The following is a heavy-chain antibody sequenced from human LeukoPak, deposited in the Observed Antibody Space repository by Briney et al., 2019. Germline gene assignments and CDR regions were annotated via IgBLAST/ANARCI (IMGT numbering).Heavy chain of an antibody. D-gene: IGHD3-22*01. V-gene: IGHV4-31*03. CDR3: ARGLAVYYDSSVYGHNWFDP. CDR2: IYYSGST. J-gene: IGHJ5*02. CDR1: GGSISSGGYY. Sequence: PSETLSLTCTVSGGSISSGGYYWSWIRQHPGKGLEWIGYIYYSGSTYYNPSLKSRVTISVDTSKNQFSLKLSSVTAADTAVYYCARGLAVYYDSSVYGHNWFDPWGQGTLVTVSS.